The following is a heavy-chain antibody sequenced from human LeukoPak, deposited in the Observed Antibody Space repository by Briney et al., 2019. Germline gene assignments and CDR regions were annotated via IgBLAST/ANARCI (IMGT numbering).Heavy chain of an antibody. Sequence: SETLSLTCTVSGGSISSSSYYWGWIRQPPGKGLEWIGSIYYSGSTYYNPSLKSRVTISVDTSKNQFSLKLSSVTAADTAVYYCARQEVRGVIAYFDYWGQGTLVTVSS. V-gene: IGHV4-39*01. D-gene: IGHD3-10*01. J-gene: IGHJ4*02. CDR1: GGSISSSSYY. CDR2: IYYSGST. CDR3: ARQEVRGVIAYFDY.